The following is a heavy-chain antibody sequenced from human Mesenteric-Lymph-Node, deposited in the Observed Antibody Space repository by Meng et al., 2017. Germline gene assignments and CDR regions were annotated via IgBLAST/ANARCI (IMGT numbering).Heavy chain of an antibody. CDR2: IVSDGGIT. CDR3: ARDPYTTGWYIFLDY. CDR1: GFNFGDYQ. J-gene: IGHJ4*02. V-gene: IGHV3-74*01. D-gene: IGHD6-19*01. Sequence: GGSLRLSCGASGFNFGDYQMHWVRQSPGKGLEWISRIVSDGGITNYADSVKGRFTISRDNSNNTLHLQMSSLTAEDTAVYYCARDPYTTGWYIFLDYWGQGTLVTVSS.